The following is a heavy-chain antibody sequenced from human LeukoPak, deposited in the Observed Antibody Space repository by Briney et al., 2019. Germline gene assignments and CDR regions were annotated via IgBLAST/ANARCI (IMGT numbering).Heavy chain of an antibody. CDR2: IYYSGST. Sequence: PSETLSLTCTVSGGSISSYYWSWIRQPPGKGLEWIGYIYYSGSTNYNPSLKSRVTISVDTSKNQFSLKLSSVTAADAAVYYCARYSSGWSSDHWFDPWGQGSLVTVSS. D-gene: IGHD6-19*01. CDR3: ARYSSGWSSDHWFDP. V-gene: IGHV4-59*01. CDR1: GGSISSYY. J-gene: IGHJ5*02.